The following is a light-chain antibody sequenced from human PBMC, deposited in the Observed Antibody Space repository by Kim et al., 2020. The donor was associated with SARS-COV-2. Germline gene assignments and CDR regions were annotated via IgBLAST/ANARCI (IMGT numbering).Light chain of an antibody. CDR2: GAS. J-gene: IGKJ2*01. V-gene: IGKV1-33*01. Sequence: DIQMTQSPSSLSASVGDRVTITCQATQDISNYLNWYQQKPGKAPTLLIYGASNLETGVPSRFSGSGSGTDFTFTISSLQPEDIATYYCQHYDNLPYTFGQGTKLEI. CDR3: QHYDNLPYT. CDR1: QDISNY.